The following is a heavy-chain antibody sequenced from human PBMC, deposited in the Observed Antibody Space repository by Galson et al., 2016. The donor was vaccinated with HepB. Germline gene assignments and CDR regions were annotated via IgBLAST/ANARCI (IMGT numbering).Heavy chain of an antibody. Sequence: TLSLTCTVSGGSISSSYWSWIRQPPGKGLEWIGYIYDSGSTYYNPSLRSRVTMSIHMSKNQFSLKLTSVTSADTAVYFCARSAPVTYYYDTSGTSPYYFDYWGQGTLVTVSS. V-gene: IGHV4-59*13. CDR2: IYDSGST. J-gene: IGHJ4*02. CDR1: GGSISSSY. CDR3: ARSAPVTYYYDTSGTSPYYFDY. D-gene: IGHD3-22*01.